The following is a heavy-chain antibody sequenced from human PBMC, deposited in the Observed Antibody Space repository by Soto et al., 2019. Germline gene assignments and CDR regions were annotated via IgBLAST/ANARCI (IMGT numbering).Heavy chain of an antibody. V-gene: IGHV1-69*02. CDR2: VNPILSMS. CDR1: GDTFSLYT. Sequence: QVQMVQSGAELKKPRSSVKVSCKASGDTFSLYTINWVREAPGLGLEWMGRVNPILSMSNYAQKFQGRVTMTADKSTSTAYMELRSLRSEDTAFYYCATSYGSGYRAFDYWGQGALVTVSS. CDR3: ATSYGSGYRAFDY. J-gene: IGHJ4*02. D-gene: IGHD3-10*01.